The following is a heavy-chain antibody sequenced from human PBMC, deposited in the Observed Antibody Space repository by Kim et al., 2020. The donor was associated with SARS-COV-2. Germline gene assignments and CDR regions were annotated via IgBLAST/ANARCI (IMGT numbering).Heavy chain of an antibody. CDR1: GGSFSGYY. V-gene: IGHV4-34*01. J-gene: IGHJ6*03. CDR2: INHSGST. Sequence: SETLSLTCAVYGGSFSGYYWSWIRQPPGKGLEWIGEINHSGSTNYNPSLKSRVTISVDTSKNQFSLKLSSVTAADTAVYYCARGAGRTGTTYVRFYYYYYMDVWGQGTTVTVSS. D-gene: IGHD1-7*01. CDR3: ARGAGRTGTTYVRFYYYYYMDV.